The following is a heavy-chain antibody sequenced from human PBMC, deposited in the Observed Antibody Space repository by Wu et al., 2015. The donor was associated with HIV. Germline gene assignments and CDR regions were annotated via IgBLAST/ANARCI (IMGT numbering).Heavy chain of an antibody. CDR3: ARGLVGSRWDRGRALDV. V-gene: IGHV1-2*02. CDR2: INPHNAAT. CDR1: GYTFTNSF. J-gene: IGHJ6*02. D-gene: IGHD3-16*01. Sequence: QVLLVQSGAEVKKPGASVRVSCVASGYTFTNSFIHWVRQAPGQGLEWLGWINPHNAATSYAQNFQGRITLTRDTSITTVYMELSGLRSDDTAIIYCARGLVGSRWDRGRALDVVGPRDHGSPSP.